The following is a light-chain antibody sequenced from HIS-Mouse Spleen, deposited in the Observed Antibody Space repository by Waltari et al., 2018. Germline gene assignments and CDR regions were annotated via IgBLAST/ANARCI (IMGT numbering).Light chain of an antibody. CDR1: SSYVCRNT. V-gene: IGLV1-44*01. CDR3: EAWDDSLNGYV. CDR2: INN. J-gene: IGLJ1*01. Sequence: HSVLTQPPSASGTPGQRVTSSCSGSSSYVCRNTFNWYQQPPGTATQLLIYINNQRPSGVPDRFSGSKSGTSASLAISGLQAEDEADYYCEAWDDSLNGYVFGTGTKVTVL.